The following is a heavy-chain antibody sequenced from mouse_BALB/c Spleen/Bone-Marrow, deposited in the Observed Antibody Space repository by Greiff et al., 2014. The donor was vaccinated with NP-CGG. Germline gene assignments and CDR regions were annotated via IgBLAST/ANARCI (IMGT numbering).Heavy chain of an antibody. CDR1: GFNIKDTY. CDR3: ARYLYGYTATLDY. CDR2: IDPANGNT. V-gene: IGHV14-3*02. D-gene: IGHD1-2*01. Sequence: VQLQQPGAELVKPGASVKLSCTASGFNIKDTYMHWVKQRPEQGLEWIGRIDPANGNTKYDPKFQGKATITADTPSNTAYLQLSSLTSEDTAVYYCARYLYGYTATLDYWGQGTTLTVSS. J-gene: IGHJ2*01.